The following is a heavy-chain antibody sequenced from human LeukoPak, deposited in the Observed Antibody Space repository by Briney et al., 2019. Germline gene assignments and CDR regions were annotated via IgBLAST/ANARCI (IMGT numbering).Heavy chain of an antibody. CDR1: GGSINSGTYY. J-gene: IGHJ4*02. CDR2: IHYSGSN. V-gene: IGHV4-31*03. D-gene: IGHD3-22*01. CDR3: ARETPSYDSSGYYLDY. Sequence: SQTLSLTCTVSGGSINSGTYYWSCIRQHPGKGLEWIGYIHYSGSNYHNPSLESRVTISVATSKNQFSLKLSSVTAADTAVYYCARETPSYDSSGYYLDYWGQGTLVTVSS.